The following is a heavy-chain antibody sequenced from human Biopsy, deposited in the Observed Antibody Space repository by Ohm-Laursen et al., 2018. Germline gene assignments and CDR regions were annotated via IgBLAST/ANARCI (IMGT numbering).Heavy chain of an antibody. Sequence: SETLSLTCAGYGKTFSDYYWSWIRQPPGKGLEWIGQINQSGRTNYNPSLKSRVNISADKSNNQFSLKLTSVTSADTAVYFCGNEVHGRDYWGLGALVTVSS. D-gene: IGHD2-15*01. V-gene: IGHV4-34*08. J-gene: IGHJ4*02. CDR1: GKTFSDYY. CDR3: GNEVHGRDY. CDR2: INQSGRT.